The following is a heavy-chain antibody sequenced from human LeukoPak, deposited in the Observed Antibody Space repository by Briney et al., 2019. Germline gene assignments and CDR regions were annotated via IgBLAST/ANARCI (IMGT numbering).Heavy chain of an antibody. CDR2: IYYSGST. J-gene: IGHJ6*03. V-gene: IGHV4-59*01. CDR1: GGSISSYY. Sequence: KPSETLSLTCTVSGGSISSYYWNWIRQPPGKGLEWIGYIYYSGSTNYNPSLKSRVTISVDTSKNQLSLKLSSVTAADTAVYYCARGYHSYYYYYYMDVWGKGTTVTISS. CDR3: ARGYHSYYYYYYMDV. D-gene: IGHD2-2*01.